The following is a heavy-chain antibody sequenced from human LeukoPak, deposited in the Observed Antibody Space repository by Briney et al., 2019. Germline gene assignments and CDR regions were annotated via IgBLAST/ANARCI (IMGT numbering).Heavy chain of an antibody. CDR1: GFTISSYW. J-gene: IGHJ4*02. CDR2: IKQGGSEK. V-gene: IGHV3-7*01. CDR3: ARGPNYGSRSDYLDY. D-gene: IGHD3-10*01. Sequence: GGSLRLSCAASGFTISSYWMNWVRQAPGKGLEWVADIKQGGSEKNYVDSVKGRFTISRDDAKNSLYLEMNSLRAEDTAAYYCARGPNYGSRSDYLDYWGQGTLVTVSS.